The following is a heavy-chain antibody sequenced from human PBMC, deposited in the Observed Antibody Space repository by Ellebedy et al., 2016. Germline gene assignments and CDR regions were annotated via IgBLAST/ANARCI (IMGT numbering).Heavy chain of an antibody. CDR3: TRGGAVAGGFDY. CDR1: GFIFKNHA. J-gene: IGHJ4*02. D-gene: IGHD6-19*01. CDR2: ISGSAIST. Sequence: GGSLRLSCAASGFIFKNHAMSWVRQAPGKGLEWVSTISGSAISTYYTDSVKGRFTISRDTSKNTLYMQMDSLRAEDTAVYYCTRGGAVAGGFDYWGQGTLVTVSS. V-gene: IGHV3-23*01.